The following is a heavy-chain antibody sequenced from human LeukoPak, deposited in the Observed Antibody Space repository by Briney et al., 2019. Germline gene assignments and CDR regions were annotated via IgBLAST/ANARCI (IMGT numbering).Heavy chain of an antibody. D-gene: IGHD3-3*01. J-gene: IGHJ5*02. CDR1: GGSISSSSYY. CDR3: ARRHRRDFHHLEGFDP. CDR2: IYYSGST. Sequence: SETLSLTCTVSGGSISSSSYYWGWIRQPPGKGLEWIGSIYYSGSTYYNPSLKSRVTISVDTSKDQFSLKLSSVTAADTAVYYCARRHRRDFHHLEGFDPWGQGTLVTVSS. V-gene: IGHV4-39*01.